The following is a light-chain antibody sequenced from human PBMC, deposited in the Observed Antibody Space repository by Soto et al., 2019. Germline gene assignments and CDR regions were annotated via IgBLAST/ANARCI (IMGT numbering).Light chain of an antibody. CDR3: QQSHSTPFT. J-gene: IGKJ5*01. CDR1: QSISSY. Sequence: DIQMTQSPSSLSASVGDRVTITCRASQSISSYLNWYQQKPGKAPRLLISAASSLQSGVPSRFSGGGSGTEFPLTISSLQPEDFATYYCQQSHSTPFTFGQGTRLENK. CDR2: AAS. V-gene: IGKV1-39*01.